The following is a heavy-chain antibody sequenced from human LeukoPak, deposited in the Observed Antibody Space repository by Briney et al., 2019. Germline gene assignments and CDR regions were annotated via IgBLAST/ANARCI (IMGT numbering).Heavy chain of an antibody. Sequence: SETLSLTCTVSGGSISSSSYYWSWIRQPAGKGLEWIGRICTSGSTNYNPSLKSRVTMSVDTSKNQFSLKLSSVTAADTAVYYCAREYGSGSYSSVDYWGQGTLVTVSS. CDR3: AREYGSGSYSSVDY. J-gene: IGHJ4*02. CDR2: ICTSGST. V-gene: IGHV4-61*02. CDR1: GGSISSSSYY. D-gene: IGHD3-10*01.